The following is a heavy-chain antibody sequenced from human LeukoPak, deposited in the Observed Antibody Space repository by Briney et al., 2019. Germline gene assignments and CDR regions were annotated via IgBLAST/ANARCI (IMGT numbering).Heavy chain of an antibody. J-gene: IGHJ6*02. CDR3: ARDQDLHYYGSHYYYGMDV. CDR2: ISSSGSTI. D-gene: IGHD3-10*01. CDR1: GFTFSSYE. V-gene: IGHV3-48*03. Sequence: PGGSLRLSCAASGFTFSSYEMNWVRQAPGKGLEWVSYISSSGSTIYYADSVKGRFTISRDNAKNSLYLQMNSLRPEDTAVYYCARDQDLHYYGSHYYYGMDVWGQGTTVTVSS.